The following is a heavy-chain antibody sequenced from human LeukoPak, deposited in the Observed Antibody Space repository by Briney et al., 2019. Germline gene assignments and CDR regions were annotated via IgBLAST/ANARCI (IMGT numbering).Heavy chain of an antibody. J-gene: IGHJ4*02. CDR2: IRGSVVTT. V-gene: IGHV3-23*01. CDR1: GFPLNSHR. D-gene: IGHD3-22*01. CDR3: AKTNGYYSD. Sequence: GGSLRHSWAASGFPLNSHRMNWVRQAPGKRLGWGSSIRGSVVTTYYAASVKGRFTISRDNSTTPLSLQVSSRRGEDTAVYYCAKTNGYYSDWGERTLVTVSS.